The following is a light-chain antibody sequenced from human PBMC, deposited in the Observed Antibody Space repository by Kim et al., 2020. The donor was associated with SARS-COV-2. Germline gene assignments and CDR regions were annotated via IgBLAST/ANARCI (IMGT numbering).Light chain of an antibody. CDR2: GAS. V-gene: IGKV3-20*01. Sequence: SPGERATLSCRASQSIDRSYLAWYQQRLGQAPRLLIYGASSRATGIPDRFSGSGSGTDFTLTINRLEPEDFAVYFCQQYYNSPGTFGQGTKVDFK. J-gene: IGKJ1*01. CDR1: QSIDRSY. CDR3: QQYYNSPGT.